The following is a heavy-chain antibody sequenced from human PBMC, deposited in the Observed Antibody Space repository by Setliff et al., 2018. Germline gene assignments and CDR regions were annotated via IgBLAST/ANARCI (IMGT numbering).Heavy chain of an antibody. CDR2: ISAYNGKT. Sequence: ASVKVSCKASGYTFTSFQINWVRQAPGQGLEGMGWISAYNGKTKYAQKFQVRVTMTTDTSTNTAYMEVRTLKSDDTAVYYCARETDPPHYDTSGHLDYWGQGTLVTVSS. V-gene: IGHV1-18*01. J-gene: IGHJ4*02. CDR1: GYTFTSFQ. D-gene: IGHD3-22*01. CDR3: ARETDPPHYDTSGHLDY.